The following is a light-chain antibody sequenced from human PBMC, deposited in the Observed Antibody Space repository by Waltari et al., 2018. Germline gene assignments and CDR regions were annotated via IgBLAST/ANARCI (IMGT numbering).Light chain of an antibody. CDR3: SSYTSISTLV. CDR2: DVS. Sequence: QSALTQPASVSGSPGQSITISCTGTSSDVGGYNSVSWYQQHPGKAPKLMIYDVSKRPSGVSNRFSGSKSGNTASLTISGLQAEDEADYYCSSYTSISTLVFGGGTKLTVL. V-gene: IGLV2-14*01. J-gene: IGLJ3*02. CDR1: SSDVGGYNS.